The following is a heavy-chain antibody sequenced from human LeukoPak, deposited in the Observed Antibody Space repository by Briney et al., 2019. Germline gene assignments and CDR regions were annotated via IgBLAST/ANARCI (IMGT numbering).Heavy chain of an antibody. Sequence: SETLSLTCTVSGGSISSHYWSWIRQPPGKGLEWIGYIYYSGSTNYNPSLKSRVTISVDTSKNQFSLKLSSVTAADTAVYYCARTRTAAAGLAFDYSGQGTLVTVSS. D-gene: IGHD6-13*01. V-gene: IGHV4-59*11. J-gene: IGHJ4*02. CDR2: IYYSGST. CDR1: GGSISSHY. CDR3: ARTRTAAAGLAFDY.